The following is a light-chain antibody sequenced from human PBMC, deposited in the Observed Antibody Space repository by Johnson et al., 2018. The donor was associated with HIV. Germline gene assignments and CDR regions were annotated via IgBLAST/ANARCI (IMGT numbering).Light chain of an antibody. J-gene: IGLJ1*01. CDR1: SSNIGNNY. CDR2: DNN. CDR3: GTWDSSLSAGRC. Sequence: QSVLTQPPSVSAAPGQKVTISCSGSSSNIGNNYVSWYQQLPGTAPKLLIYDNNKRPSGIPDRFSGSKSGTSATLGITGLQTGDEADYYCGTWDSSLSAGRCLGTGTHVTGL. V-gene: IGLV1-51*01.